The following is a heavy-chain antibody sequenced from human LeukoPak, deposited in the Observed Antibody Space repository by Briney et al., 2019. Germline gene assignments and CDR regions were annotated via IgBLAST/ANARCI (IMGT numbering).Heavy chain of an antibody. CDR1: GGSISSGGYY. V-gene: IGHV4-31*03. CDR3: ARHRGRLVRGVTPYYFDY. J-gene: IGHJ4*02. D-gene: IGHD3-10*01. Sequence: SETLSLTCTVSGGSISSGGYYWSWIRQHPGKGLEWIGYIYYSGSTYYNPSLKSRVTISVDTSKNQFSLKLSSVTAADTAVYYCARHRGRLVRGVTPYYFDYWGQGTLVTVSS. CDR2: IYYSGST.